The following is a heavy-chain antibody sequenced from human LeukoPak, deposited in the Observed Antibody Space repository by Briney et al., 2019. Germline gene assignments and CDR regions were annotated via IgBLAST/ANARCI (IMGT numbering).Heavy chain of an antibody. V-gene: IGHV3-66*04. CDR3: ARRELFIAAAPTHAFDI. D-gene: IGHD6-13*01. J-gene: IGHJ3*02. CDR2: IYSGGST. Sequence: PGGSLRLSCAASGFTVSSNYMSWVRQAPGKGLEWVSVIYSGGSTYYADSVKGRFTISRDNSKNTLYLQMNSLRAEDTAVYYCARRELFIAAAPTHAFDIWGQGTMVTVSS. CDR1: GFTVSSNY.